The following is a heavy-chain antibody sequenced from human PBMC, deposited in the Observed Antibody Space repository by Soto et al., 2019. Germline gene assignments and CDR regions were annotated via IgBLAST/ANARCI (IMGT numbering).Heavy chain of an antibody. D-gene: IGHD2-2*01. J-gene: IGHJ6*02. CDR1: GFTVSNNY. CDR2: IYSGGNT. CDR3: ARGASIAVVPVLDV. Sequence: GGSLRLSCAASGFTVSNNYMSWVRQAPGKGLEWVAVIYSGGNTYYADSVKGRFTISRDNSKNMLYLQMNNLRVEDTAVYYCARGASIAVVPVLDVWGQGTTVTVSS. V-gene: IGHV3-66*01.